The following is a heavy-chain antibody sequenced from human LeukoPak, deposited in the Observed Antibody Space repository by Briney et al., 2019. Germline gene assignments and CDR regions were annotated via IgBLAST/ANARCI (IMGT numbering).Heavy chain of an antibody. CDR2: IRSKAYGGTT. V-gene: IGHV3-49*03. CDR3: TRANGAAYFDY. Sequence: AGGSLRLSCTASGFIFGDYAMSWFRQAPGKGLEWVGFIRSKAYGGTTEYAASVKGRFTISRDDSKSIAYLQMNSLKTEDTAVYYCTRANGAAYFDYWGQGTLVTVSS. D-gene: IGHD2-8*01. J-gene: IGHJ4*02. CDR1: GFIFGDYA.